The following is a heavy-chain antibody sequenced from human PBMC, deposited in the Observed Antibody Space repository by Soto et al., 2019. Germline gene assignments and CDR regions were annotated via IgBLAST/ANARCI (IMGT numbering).Heavy chain of an antibody. V-gene: IGHV1-46*01. CDR2: INPSGGST. Sequence: ASLKVSCKASGYTFTIYYMHWVRQAPGQGLEWMGIINPSGGSTSYAQKFQGRVTMTRDTSTSTVYMELSSLRSEDTAVYYCASGAERLFCVPAMVLCWPSGRDYYGMDVWGQGTTVTVSS. D-gene: IGHD5-18*01. CDR3: ASGAERLFCVPAMVLCWPSGRDYYGMDV. J-gene: IGHJ6*02. CDR1: GYTFTIYY.